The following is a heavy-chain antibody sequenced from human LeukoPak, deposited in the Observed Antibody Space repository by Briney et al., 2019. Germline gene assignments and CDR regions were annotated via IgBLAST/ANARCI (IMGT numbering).Heavy chain of an antibody. D-gene: IGHD2-21*02. J-gene: IGHJ1*01. CDR2: IYYSGST. CDR3: ARLEYCGGDCFAYMVY. V-gene: IGHV4-59*08. CDR1: GGSISSYY. Sequence: SETLSLTCTVSGGSISSYYWSWIRQPPGKGLEWIGYIYYSGSTNYNPSLKSRVTISVDTSKNQFSLKLSSVTAADTAVFYCARLEYCGGDCFAYMVYWGQGTLVTVSS.